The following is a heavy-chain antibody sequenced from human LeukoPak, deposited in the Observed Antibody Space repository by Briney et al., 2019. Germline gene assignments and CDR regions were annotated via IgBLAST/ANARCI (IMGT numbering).Heavy chain of an antibody. CDR1: GASFSSSPYF. Sequence: SETLSLTCTVSGASFSSSPYFWGWVRQPPGKGREWVGSVSDSGRAFYNPSLKSGVTISIDTFKNDFSLRLTSVAAADTAVYYCARAGSSIAARPPDYWGQGTLVIVSS. CDR2: VSDSGRA. CDR3: ARAGSSIAARPPDY. J-gene: IGHJ4*02. V-gene: IGHV4-39*07. D-gene: IGHD6-6*01.